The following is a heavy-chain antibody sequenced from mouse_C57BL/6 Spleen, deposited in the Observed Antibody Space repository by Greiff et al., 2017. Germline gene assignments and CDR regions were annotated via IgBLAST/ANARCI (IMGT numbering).Heavy chain of an antibody. J-gene: IGHJ4*01. V-gene: IGHV1-15*01. Sequence: VQLQQSGAELVRPGASVTLSCKASGYTFTDYEMHWVKQTPVHGLEWIGAIDPETGGTAYNQKFKGKAILTADKSSSTAYMELRSLTSEDSAVYYCTRRITTVQSPYYYAMDYWGQGTSVTVSS. CDR1: GYTFTDYE. CDR2: IDPETGGT. D-gene: IGHD1-1*01. CDR3: TRRITTVQSPYYYAMDY.